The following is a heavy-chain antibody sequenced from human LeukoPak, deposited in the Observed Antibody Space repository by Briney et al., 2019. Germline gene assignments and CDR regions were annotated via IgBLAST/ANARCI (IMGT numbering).Heavy chain of an antibody. CDR1: GYTFTSYY. CDR2: INPSGGST. CDR3: ARDRVIVGANDAFDI. J-gene: IGHJ3*02. D-gene: IGHD1-26*01. V-gene: IGHV1-46*01. Sequence: ASVNVSCKASGYTFTSYYMHWVRQAPGQGLEWMGIINPSGGSTSYAQKFQGRVTMTRDTSTSTVYMELSSLRSEDTAVYYCARDRVIVGANDAFDIWGQGTIVTVSS.